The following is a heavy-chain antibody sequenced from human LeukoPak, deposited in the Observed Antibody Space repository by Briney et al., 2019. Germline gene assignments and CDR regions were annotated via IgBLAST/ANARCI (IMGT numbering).Heavy chain of an antibody. D-gene: IGHD6-13*01. CDR3: AGYTIAAADC. CDR1: GGSISSNNYH. Sequence: SETLSLTCTVSGGSISSNNYHGGWIRQPPGKGLEWIGTIHYSGSTYYNPSLKSRLTISVDTSKNQFSLRLSSVTAADTAVYFCAGYTIAAADCWGQGTLVTVSS. J-gene: IGHJ4*02. V-gene: IGHV4-39*07. CDR2: IHYSGST.